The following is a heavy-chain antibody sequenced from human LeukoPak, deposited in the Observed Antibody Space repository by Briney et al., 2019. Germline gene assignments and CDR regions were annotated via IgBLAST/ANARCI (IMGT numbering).Heavy chain of an antibody. D-gene: IGHD6-6*01. CDR1: GFTFRSYG. CDR3: ARSYSRSRGTFDY. Sequence: GGSLRLSCAASGFTFRSYGMYWVRQAPGKGLEWVSSITSSSSYIYYADSVKGRFTISRDNAKNSLYLQMNSLRAEDTAVYYCARSYSRSRGTFDYWGQGTLVTVSS. V-gene: IGHV3-21*01. J-gene: IGHJ4*02. CDR2: ITSSSSYI.